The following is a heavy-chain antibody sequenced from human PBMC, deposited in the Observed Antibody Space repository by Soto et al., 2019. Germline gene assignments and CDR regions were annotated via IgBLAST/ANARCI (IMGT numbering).Heavy chain of an antibody. V-gene: IGHV3-23*01. D-gene: IGHD6-19*01. CDR3: ATDGIRSVAFWGYLDY. Sequence: GGSLRLSCAASGFTFSSYAMSWVRQAPGKGLEWVSAISGSGGSTYYADAVMGRFTISRDNSKNMLYLEMNSLRVEDTALYYCATDGIRSVAFWGYLDYWGQGTLVTVSS. J-gene: IGHJ4*02. CDR2: ISGSGGST. CDR1: GFTFSSYA.